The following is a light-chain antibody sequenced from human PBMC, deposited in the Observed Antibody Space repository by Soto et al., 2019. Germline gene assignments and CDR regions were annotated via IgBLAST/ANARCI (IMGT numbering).Light chain of an antibody. CDR2: DAS. V-gene: IGKV3-11*01. CDR1: QSVNNY. CDR3: QQRSNLIT. J-gene: IGKJ5*01. Sequence: EIVLTQSPATLSLSPGERATLSCRASQSVNNYLGWYQRKPGQAPRLLIYDASNRATGTPARFSGSGSGTDFTLTISSLEPEDFAVYYCQQRSNLITFGQGTRLEIK.